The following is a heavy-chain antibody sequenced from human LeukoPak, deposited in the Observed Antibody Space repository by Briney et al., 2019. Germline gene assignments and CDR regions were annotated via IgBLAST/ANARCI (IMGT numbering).Heavy chain of an antibody. CDR1: GGSISGSY. J-gene: IGHJ6*03. V-gene: IGHV4-4*07. D-gene: IGHD2-21*01. CDR2: IYSSGST. Sequence: SETLSLTCTVSGGSISGSYWSWIRQPAGKGLEWIGRIYSSGSTNYNPSLKSRVTMSVDTSKNQFSLKLSSVTAADTAVYYCARDRALFIPLDVWGKGTTVTVSS. CDR3: ARDRALFIPLDV.